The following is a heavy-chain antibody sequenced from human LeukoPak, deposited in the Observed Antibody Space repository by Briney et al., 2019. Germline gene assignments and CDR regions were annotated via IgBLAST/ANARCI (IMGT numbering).Heavy chain of an antibody. J-gene: IGHJ4*02. CDR3: ARAYCSSTSCSFDY. D-gene: IGHD2-2*01. CDR1: GGTFSSYA. CDR2: ITPIFGTA. V-gene: IGHV1-69*13. Sequence: ASVKVSCKASGGTFSSYAISWVRQAPGQGLEWMGGITPIFGTANYAQKFQGRVTIAADESTSTAYMELSSLRSEDTAVYYCARAYCSSTSCSFDYWGQGTLVTVSS.